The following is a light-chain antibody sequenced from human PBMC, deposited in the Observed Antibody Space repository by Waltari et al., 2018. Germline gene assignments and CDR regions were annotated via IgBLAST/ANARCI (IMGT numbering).Light chain of an antibody. CDR1: SSNTGSNY. CDR2: RNN. V-gene: IGLV1-47*01. J-gene: IGLJ3*02. CDR3: ATWDDRLSGPGV. Sequence: QSVLTQPPSASGTPGPRVTISCSGSSSNTGSNYGTWYQQLPGTAPKLLIYRNNQRPSGVPDRFSGSKAGTSASLAVRGLRSEDEADYYFATWDDRLSGPGVFGGGTKLTVL.